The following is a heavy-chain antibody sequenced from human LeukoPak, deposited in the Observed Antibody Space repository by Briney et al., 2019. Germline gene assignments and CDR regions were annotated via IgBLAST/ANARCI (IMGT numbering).Heavy chain of an antibody. D-gene: IGHD6-13*01. CDR2: IYYSGST. CDR3: AKGLDDTGYSSSWYWGPTDAFDI. V-gene: IGHV4-59*01. Sequence: SETLSLTCTVSGGSISSYYWSWIRQPPGKGLEWIGYIYYSGSTNYNPSLESRVTISVDTSKNQFSLKLSSVTAADTAVYYCAKGLDDTGYSSSWYWGPTDAFDIWGQGTMVTVSS. CDR1: GGSISSYY. J-gene: IGHJ3*02.